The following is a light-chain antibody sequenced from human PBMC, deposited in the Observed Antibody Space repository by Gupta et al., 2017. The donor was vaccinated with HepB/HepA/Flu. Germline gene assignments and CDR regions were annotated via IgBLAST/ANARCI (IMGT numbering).Light chain of an antibody. CDR1: QGISSQ. J-gene: IGKJ1*01. Sequence: DIQMTQSPSSVSSSVGDRVTITCRASQGISSQLAWYQQKAGNAPNLLIYGASSVQSGVPSRFSGSGSGTDFTLTISSLQPEDFATYYCQQGNRFPWTFGQRTKVEIK. CDR3: QQGNRFPWT. CDR2: GAS. V-gene: IGKV1-12*01.